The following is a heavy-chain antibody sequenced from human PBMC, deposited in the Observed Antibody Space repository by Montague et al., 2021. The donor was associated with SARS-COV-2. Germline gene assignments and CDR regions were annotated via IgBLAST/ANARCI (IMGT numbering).Heavy chain of an antibody. D-gene: IGHD3-3*01. CDR1: GGSISSYY. Sequence: SETLSLTCTVSGGSISSYYWSWIRQPPGKGLEWIGYIYYSGSTNYNPSLKSRVTISVDTSKNQFSLKLSSVTAADTAVYYCARGVSYYYFWSGYDYGIDVWGQGTTVTVSS. CDR2: IYYSGST. V-gene: IGHV4-59*01. CDR3: ARGVSYYYFWSGYDYGIDV. J-gene: IGHJ6*02.